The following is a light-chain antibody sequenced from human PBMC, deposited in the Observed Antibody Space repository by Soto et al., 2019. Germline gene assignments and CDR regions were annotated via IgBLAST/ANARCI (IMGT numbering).Light chain of an antibody. CDR3: QQYGSSIT. CDR1: QSVSSDY. CDR2: GVS. Sequence: EIVMTQSPATLSVSPGEIATLSLSASQSVSSDYFAWYQQKPGQAPRVIIFGVSTRATGVPDRFSGSGSGTDFTLTINRLEPEDFAVYYCQQYGSSITFGQGTRLEIK. V-gene: IGKV3-20*01. J-gene: IGKJ5*01.